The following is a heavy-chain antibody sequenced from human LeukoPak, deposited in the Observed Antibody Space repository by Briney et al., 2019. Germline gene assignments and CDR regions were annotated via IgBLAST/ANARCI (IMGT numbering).Heavy chain of an antibody. CDR2: INAANGNT. CDR3: ARDHGVIDPGTMLLNWLHP. Sequence: GASVKVSCRASGYIFTNHAMHWVRQAPGQRLEWMGWINAANGNTKYSQKFQDRVTISRDTSASTVYMELSNLRSEDTTVYYCARDHGVIDPGTMLLNWLHPWGQGTLVTVSS. D-gene: IGHD2-2*01. V-gene: IGHV1-3*01. CDR1: GYIFTNHA. J-gene: IGHJ5*02.